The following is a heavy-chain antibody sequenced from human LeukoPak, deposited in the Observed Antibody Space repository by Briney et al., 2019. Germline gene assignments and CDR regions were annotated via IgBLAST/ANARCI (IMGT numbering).Heavy chain of an antibody. CDR1: GGTFSTLA. J-gene: IGHJ4*02. Sequence: ASVKVSCKASGGTFSTLAINWVRQAPGQGLEWMGWINPNSGGTDYAQKFQGRVTMTRDTSITTAYMELSRLRSDDTAVYYCARDPCSGGTCYYFDYWGQGTLVTVPS. CDR3: ARDPCSGGTCYYFDY. V-gene: IGHV1-2*02. CDR2: INPNSGGT. D-gene: IGHD2-15*01.